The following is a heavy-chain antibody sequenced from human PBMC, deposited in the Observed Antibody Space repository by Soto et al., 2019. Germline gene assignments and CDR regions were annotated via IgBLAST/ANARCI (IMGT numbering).Heavy chain of an antibody. Sequence: QVQLVESGGGVVQPGRSLRLSCAASGFTFSSYGMHWVRQAPGKGLEWVAVIWYDGSNKYYADSVKGRFTISRDNSKNTLYLQMKSVRAEDTAVYYCARGVSKGHLPYYFDYWGQGTLVTVSS. V-gene: IGHV3-33*01. CDR2: IWYDGSNK. J-gene: IGHJ4*02. CDR1: GFTFSSYG. CDR3: ARGVSKGHLPYYFDY. D-gene: IGHD4-4*01.